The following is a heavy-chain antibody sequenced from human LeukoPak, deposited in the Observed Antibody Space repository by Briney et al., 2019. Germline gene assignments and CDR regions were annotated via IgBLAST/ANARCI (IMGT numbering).Heavy chain of an antibody. CDR1: GGSISSGGYY. D-gene: IGHD3-10*01. V-gene: IGHV4-31*03. J-gene: IGHJ3*02. CDR3: ARDSNYYGSGGRPDAFDI. Sequence: SETLSLTRTVSGGSISSGGYYWIWIRQHPGKGLEWIGYIYYSGSTYYNPSLKSRVTISVDTSKNQFSLKLSSVTAADTAVYYCARDSNYYGSGGRPDAFDIWGQGTMVTVSS. CDR2: IYYSGST.